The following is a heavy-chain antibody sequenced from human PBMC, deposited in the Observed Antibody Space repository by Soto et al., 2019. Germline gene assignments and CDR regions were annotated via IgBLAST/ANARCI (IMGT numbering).Heavy chain of an antibody. V-gene: IGHV3-74*01. CDR1: GFTFSSYW. CDR2: INSDGSST. CDR3: AREPHSPRAPYFDY. Sequence: EVQLVESGGGLVQSGGSLRLSCAASGFTFSSYWMHWVRQAPGKGLVWVSRINSDGSSTSYADSVKGRFTISRDNAKNTLYLQMNSLRAEDTAVYYCAREPHSPRAPYFDYWGQGNLVTVSS. D-gene: IGHD2-21*01. J-gene: IGHJ4*02.